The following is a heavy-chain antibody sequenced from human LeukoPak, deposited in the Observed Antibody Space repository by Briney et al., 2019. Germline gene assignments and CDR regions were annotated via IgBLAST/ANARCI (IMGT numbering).Heavy chain of an antibody. CDR3: GRDDPPLQKEGPFDI. J-gene: IGHJ3*02. Sequence: PSETLSLTCTVSGGSISSYYWSWIRQPAGKGLEWTGRIYTSGSTNYNPSLKSRVTMSVDTSKNQFSLKLGSVTAADTAVYYWGRDDPPLQKEGPFDIWGQGTMVTVSS. CDR1: GGSISSYY. V-gene: IGHV4-4*07. CDR2: IYTSGST.